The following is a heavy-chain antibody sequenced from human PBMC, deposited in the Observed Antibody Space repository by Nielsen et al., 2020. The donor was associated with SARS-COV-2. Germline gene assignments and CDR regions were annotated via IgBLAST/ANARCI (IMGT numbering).Heavy chain of an antibody. CDR3: ARAPYYDFWSGYPAYDYYFDY. J-gene: IGHJ4*02. CDR2: INPSGGST. D-gene: IGHD3-3*01. Sequence: WVRQAPGQGLEWMGIINPSGGSTSYAQKFQGRVTMTRDTSTSTVYMELSSLRSEDTVVYYCARAPYYDFWSGYPAYDYYFDYWGQGTLVTVSS. V-gene: IGHV1-46*01.